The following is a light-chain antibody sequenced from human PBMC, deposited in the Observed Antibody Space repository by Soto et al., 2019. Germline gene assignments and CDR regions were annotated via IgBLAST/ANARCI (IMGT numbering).Light chain of an antibody. J-gene: IGKJ1*01. CDR2: GAS. Sequence: EIVMTQSPATLSVSPGERATLSCGAIQSVSSNLAWYQQKPGQAPRLLIYGASTRATGIPARFSGSGSGTEFTLTISSLQSEDFAVYYCQQYNNWPPWTFGQGTKVDIK. CDR1: QSVSSN. CDR3: QQYNNWPPWT. V-gene: IGKV3-15*01.